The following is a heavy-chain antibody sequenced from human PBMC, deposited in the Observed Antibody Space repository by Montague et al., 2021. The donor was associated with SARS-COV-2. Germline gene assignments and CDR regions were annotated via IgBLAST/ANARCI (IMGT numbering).Heavy chain of an antibody. CDR1: GFTFSSYA. CDR2: ISYDGSNK. D-gene: IGHD5-18*01. V-gene: IGHV3-30-3*01. J-gene: IGHJ4*02. Sequence: SLSFSCAASGFTFSSYAMHWVRQAPGKGLEWVAVISYDGSNKYYADSVKGRFTISRDNSKNTLYLQMNSLRAEDTAVYYCARDRWEVDTAMAHFDYWGQGTLVAVSS. CDR3: ARDRWEVDTAMAHFDY.